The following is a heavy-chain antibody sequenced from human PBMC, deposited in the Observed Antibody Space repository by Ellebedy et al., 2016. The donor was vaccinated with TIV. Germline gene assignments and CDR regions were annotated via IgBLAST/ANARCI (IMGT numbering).Heavy chain of an antibody. D-gene: IGHD3-3*01. CDR2: IWYDGSNK. CDR1: GFIFSSYG. V-gene: IGHV3-33*08. Sequence: PGGSLRLSCAASGFIFSSYGMHWVRQAPGKGLEWVAVIWYDGSNKYYADSVKGRFTISRDNSKNTLYLQMSSLRAEDTAVYYCAREKSYDIWKRGDYNYYALDVWGQGTKVPVSS. CDR3: AREKSYDIWKRGDYNYYALDV. J-gene: IGHJ6*02.